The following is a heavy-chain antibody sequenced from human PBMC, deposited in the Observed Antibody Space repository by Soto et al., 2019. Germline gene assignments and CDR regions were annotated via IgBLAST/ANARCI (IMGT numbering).Heavy chain of an antibody. CDR3: ARDGHHWDFDY. Sequence: QVQLVQSGAEVREPGASVYISCKTSRFSFTSFYVHWVRQAPGQGLEWMGRITPKDGGTTFPQKFQGRFIMTRDTSTTTVSMELGSLRSEDTAVYFCARDGHHWDFDYWGQGSLVTVSS. J-gene: IGHJ4*02. D-gene: IGHD7-27*01. CDR1: RFSFTSFY. CDR2: ITPKDGGT. V-gene: IGHV1-46*01.